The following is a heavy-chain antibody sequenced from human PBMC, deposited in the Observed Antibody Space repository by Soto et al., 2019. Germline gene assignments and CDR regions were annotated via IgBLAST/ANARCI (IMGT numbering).Heavy chain of an antibody. J-gene: IGHJ4*02. Sequence: SVTLCLPCAVYGGNFVGFYCRWLRQPPGTGLEWIGEINHSGSTNYNPSLKSRVTISVDTSKNQFSLKLSSVTAADTAVYYCARHKYHSSGPSAYWGQGTLVTVSS. CDR1: GGNFVGFY. CDR3: ARHKYHSSGPSAY. D-gene: IGHD3-22*01. CDR2: INHSGST. V-gene: IGHV4-34*01.